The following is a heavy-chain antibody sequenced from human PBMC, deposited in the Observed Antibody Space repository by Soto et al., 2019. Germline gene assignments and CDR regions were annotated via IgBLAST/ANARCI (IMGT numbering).Heavy chain of an antibody. Sequence: PGGSLRLSCAASGLSVSNNYMSWVRQPPGKGLEWVSAIYSGGSTFYADSVKGRLIISRDNSKNTLYLQMNSLRAEDTAVYYCATVFYGSGTYYIRYWGQGTLVTVSS. CDR2: IYSGGST. CDR1: GLSVSNNY. V-gene: IGHV3-66*01. J-gene: IGHJ4*02. CDR3: ATVFYGSGTYYIRY. D-gene: IGHD3-10*01.